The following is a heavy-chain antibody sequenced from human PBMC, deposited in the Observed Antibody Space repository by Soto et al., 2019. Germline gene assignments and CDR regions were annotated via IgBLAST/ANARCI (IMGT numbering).Heavy chain of an antibody. CDR3: ARGIEPITKYYDFWSGYYSYYYYYGMDV. J-gene: IGHJ6*02. CDR2: ISYDGSNK. CDR1: GFTFSSYA. D-gene: IGHD3-3*01. V-gene: IGHV3-30-3*01. Sequence: GGSLRLSCAASGFTFSSYAMHWVRQAPGKGLEWVAVISYDGSNKYYADSVKGRFTISRDNSKNTLYLQMNSLRAEDTAVYYCARGIEPITKYYDFWSGYYSYYYYYGMDVWGQGTTVTAP.